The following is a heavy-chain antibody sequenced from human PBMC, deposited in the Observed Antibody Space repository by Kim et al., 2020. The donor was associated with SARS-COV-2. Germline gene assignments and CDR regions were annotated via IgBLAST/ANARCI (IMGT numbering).Heavy chain of an antibody. D-gene: IGHD2-15*01. CDR2: IIPIFGTA. V-gene: IGHV1-69*13. J-gene: IGHJ6*02. CDR1: GGTFSSYA. Sequence: SVKVSCKASGGTFSSYAISWVRQAPGQGLEWMGGIIPIFGTANYAQKFQGRVTITADESTSTAYMELSSLRSEDTAVYYCARGVEVVEEGYYGMDVWGQGTTVTVSS. CDR3: ARGVEVVEEGYYGMDV.